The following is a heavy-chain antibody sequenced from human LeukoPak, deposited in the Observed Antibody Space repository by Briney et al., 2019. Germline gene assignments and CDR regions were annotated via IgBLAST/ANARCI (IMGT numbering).Heavy chain of an antibody. CDR1: GFTFSSYA. CDR2: VYSGGST. J-gene: IGHJ4*02. D-gene: IGHD2-21*02. Sequence: GGSLRLSCAASGFTFSSYAMSWVRQAPGKGLEWVSVVYSGGSTYYADSVKGRFTISRDNSKNTLYPQMNSLRAEDTAVYYCARDHGLHYWGQGTLVTVSS. CDR3: ARDHGLHY. V-gene: IGHV3-53*01.